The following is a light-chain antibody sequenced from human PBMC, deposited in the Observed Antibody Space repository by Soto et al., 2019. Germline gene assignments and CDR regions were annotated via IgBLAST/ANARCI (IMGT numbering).Light chain of an antibody. V-gene: IGKV3-15*01. CDR2: GAS. CDR3: QQYNNWPPGS. Sequence: EIVMTQSPATLSVSPGERATLSCRASQSVSSNLAWYQQKPGQAPRLLIYGASTRATGIPARFSGSGSGTEFNLTISRLQSEDFAFYYCQQYNNWPPGSFGQGTKLEIK. J-gene: IGKJ2*01. CDR1: QSVSSN.